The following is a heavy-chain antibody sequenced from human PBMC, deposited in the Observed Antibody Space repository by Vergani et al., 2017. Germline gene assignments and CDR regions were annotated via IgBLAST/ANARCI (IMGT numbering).Heavy chain of an antibody. V-gene: IGHV1-2*02. CDR3: ARVCPYYDFWSGYYTSYYYYMDV. J-gene: IGHJ6*03. Sequence: QVQLVQSGAEVKKPGASVKVSCKASGYTFTGYYMHWVRQAPGQGLEWMGWINPNSGGTNYAQKFQGRVTMTRHTSISTAYMELSRLRSDDTAVYYCARVCPYYDFWSGYYTSYYYYMDVWGKGTTVTVYS. CDR2: INPNSGGT. D-gene: IGHD3-3*01. CDR1: GYTFTGYY.